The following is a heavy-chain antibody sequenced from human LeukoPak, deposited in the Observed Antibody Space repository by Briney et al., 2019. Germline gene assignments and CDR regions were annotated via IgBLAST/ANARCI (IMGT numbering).Heavy chain of an antibody. V-gene: IGHV3-21*01. D-gene: IGHD3-16*02. Sequence: GGSLRLFCTASGFTFRSYSMNRVRQAPGKGLEWISSINSSSSYIYYADSVKGRFTISRDNAKNSLYLQMNSLRAEDTAVYYCPRDKEFEVWGSYRYFDYWGQGTLVTVSS. J-gene: IGHJ4*02. CDR1: GFTFRSYS. CDR2: INSSSSYI. CDR3: PRDKEFEVWGSYRYFDY.